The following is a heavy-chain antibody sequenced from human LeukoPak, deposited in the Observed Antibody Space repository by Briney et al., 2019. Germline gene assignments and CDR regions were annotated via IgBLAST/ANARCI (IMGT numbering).Heavy chain of an antibody. J-gene: IGHJ4*02. CDR2: IIPIFGTA. V-gene: IGHV1-69*13. CDR1: GYTFTGYY. Sequence: ASVKVSCKASGYTFTGYYMHWVRQAPGQGLEWMGGIIPIFGTANYAQKFQGRVTITADESTSTAYMELSSLRSEDTAVYYCARDSYSSGWADYWGQGTLVTVSS. D-gene: IGHD6-19*01. CDR3: ARDSYSSGWADY.